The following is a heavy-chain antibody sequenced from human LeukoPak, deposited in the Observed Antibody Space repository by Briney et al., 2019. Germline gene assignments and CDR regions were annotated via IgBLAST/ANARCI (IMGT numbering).Heavy chain of an antibody. CDR3: ARVSNYYDSSGWFDP. V-gene: IGHV1-18*01. CDR2: INAYNGNT. J-gene: IGHJ5*02. D-gene: IGHD3-22*01. CDR1: GYTFTSYG. Sequence: ASVKVSCKASGYTFTSYGISGVRQAAGQGGEGMGWINAYNGNTNYAQKLQGRVTITTDTSTSTAYMELRSLRSDDTAVYYCARVSNYYDSSGWFDPWGQGTLVTVSS.